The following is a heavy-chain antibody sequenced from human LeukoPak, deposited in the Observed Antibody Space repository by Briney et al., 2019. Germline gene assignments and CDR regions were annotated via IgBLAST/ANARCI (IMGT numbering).Heavy chain of an antibody. CDR2: ISSSSSTI. J-gene: IGHJ4*02. Sequence: GGSLRLSCAASGFTFSSYSLNWVRQAPGKGLEWVSYISSSSSTIYYANSVTGRFTISRDNAKNSLFLQMNSLRVEDTAVYYCARSGISSPDYWGQGTLVTVSS. CDR3: ARSGISSPDY. CDR1: GFTFSSYS. D-gene: IGHD1-14*01. V-gene: IGHV3-48*04.